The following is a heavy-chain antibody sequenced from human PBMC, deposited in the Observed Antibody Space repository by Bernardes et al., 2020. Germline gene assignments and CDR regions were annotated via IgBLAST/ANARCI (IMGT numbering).Heavy chain of an antibody. CDR2: INHSGST. D-gene: IGHD2-2*01. CDR1: GGSFSGYY. CDR3: AREGYCSSTSCYSDFDY. J-gene: IGHJ4*02. V-gene: IGHV4-34*01. Sequence: SETLSLTCAVYGGSFSGYYWSWIRQPPGKGLEWIGEINHSGSTNYNPSLKSRVTISVDTSKNQSSLKLSSVTAADTAVYYCAREGYCSSTSCYSDFDYWGQGTLVTVSS.